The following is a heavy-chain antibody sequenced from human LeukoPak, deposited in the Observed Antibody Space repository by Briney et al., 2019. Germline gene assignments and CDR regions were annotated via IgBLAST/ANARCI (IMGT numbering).Heavy chain of an antibody. D-gene: IGHD3-3*01. CDR1: GGTFSSYA. CDR3: ATAGVLRFLEWLPDPDAFDI. V-gene: IGHV1-69*06. CDR2: IIPIFGTA. J-gene: IGHJ3*02. Sequence: SVKVSCKASGGTFSSYAISWVRQAPGQGLEWMGGIIPIFGTAIYAQKFQGRVTMTEDTSTDTAYMELSSLRSEDTAVYYCATAGVLRFLEWLPDPDAFDIWGQGTMVTVSS.